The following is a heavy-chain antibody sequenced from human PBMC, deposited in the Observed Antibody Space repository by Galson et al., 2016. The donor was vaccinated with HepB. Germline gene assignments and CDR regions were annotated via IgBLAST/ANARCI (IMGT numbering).Heavy chain of an antibody. CDR3: ARDGYNYVPLDS. CDR1: GFIFSDYH. V-gene: IGHV3-11*01. CDR2: ISSSSNTI. Sequence: SLRLSCAATGFIFSDYHINWIRQAPGKGLEWISYISSSSNTIHYADSVKGRFTISRDNSKSTMYLQMNGLRAEDTALYYCARDGYNYVPLDSWGQGALVIVSS. D-gene: IGHD5-24*01. J-gene: IGHJ4*02.